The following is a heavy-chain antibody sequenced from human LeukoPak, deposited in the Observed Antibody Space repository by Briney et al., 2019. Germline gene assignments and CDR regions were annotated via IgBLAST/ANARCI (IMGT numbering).Heavy chain of an antibody. CDR2: MSYDGSNK. J-gene: IGHJ4*02. Sequence: PGRSLRLSCAASGFTFSSYAMHWVRQAPGKGLEWVAVMSYDGSNKYYADSVKGRFTVSRDNSKNTLYLQMNSLRAEDTAVYYCARDPSYYYGSGSYEYYFDYWGQGTLVTVSS. CDR3: ARDPSYYYGSGSYEYYFDY. V-gene: IGHV3-30-3*01. D-gene: IGHD3-10*01. CDR1: GFTFSSYA.